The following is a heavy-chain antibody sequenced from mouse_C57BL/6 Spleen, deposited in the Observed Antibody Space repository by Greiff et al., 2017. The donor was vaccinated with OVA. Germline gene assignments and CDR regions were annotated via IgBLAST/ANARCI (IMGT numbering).Heavy chain of an antibody. CDR3: ARSDDDGSSYGYFDV. CDR1: GYTFTSYW. V-gene: IGHV1-52*01. D-gene: IGHD1-1*01. J-gene: IGHJ1*03. Sequence: QVQLQQPGAELVRPGSSVKLSCKASGYTFTSYWMHWVKQRPVQGLEWIGNIDPSDSETHYNQKFKDKATLTVDKSSSTAYMQLSSLTSEDSAVYDCARSDDDGSSYGYFDVWGTGTTVTVSS. CDR2: IDPSDSET.